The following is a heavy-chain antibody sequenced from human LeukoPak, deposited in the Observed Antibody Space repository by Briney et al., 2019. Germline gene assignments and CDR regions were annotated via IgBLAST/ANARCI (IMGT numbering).Heavy chain of an antibody. J-gene: IGHJ4*02. Sequence: GGSLRLSCAASGFTFSNAWMSWVRQAPGKGLEWVGRIKSKTDGGTTDYAAPVKDRFTFSRDGSKNTLYLQMNNLQTEDTAVYYCTTSLSGYDFLFDYWGQGTLVTVSS. D-gene: IGHD5-12*01. CDR2: IKSKTDGGTT. V-gene: IGHV3-15*01. CDR3: TTSLSGYDFLFDY. CDR1: GFTFSNAW.